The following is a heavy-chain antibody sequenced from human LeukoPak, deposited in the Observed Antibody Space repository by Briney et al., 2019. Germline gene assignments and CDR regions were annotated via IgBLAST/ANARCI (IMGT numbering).Heavy chain of an antibody. CDR1: GYSFTGFY. V-gene: IGHV1-2*02. Sequence: ASVKVSRKASGYSFTGFYIQWMRQAPGQGLEWMGWINPNTGDTNSAPKFQGRITLTSDTSLRTAYMEISRLTSDDTAVYFCARSVPYSSPSSNWGQGTLVTVSS. J-gene: IGHJ4*02. CDR3: ARSVPYSSPSSN. CDR2: INPNTGDT. D-gene: IGHD6-13*01.